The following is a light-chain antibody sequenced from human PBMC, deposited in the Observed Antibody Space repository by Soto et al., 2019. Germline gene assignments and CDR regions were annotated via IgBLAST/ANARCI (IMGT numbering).Light chain of an antibody. J-gene: IGLJ3*02. V-gene: IGLV2-23*01. CDR1: SSDVGGFNL. CDR2: EDF. Sequence: QSALTQPASVSGSPGQSITISCTGTSSDVGGFNLVSWFQQHPDKAPQLMIYEDFKRPSGVSDRFSGSKSDITASLTISGLQAEDEAHYYCCSYAGSDTWVFGGGTKLTVL. CDR3: CSYAGSDTWV.